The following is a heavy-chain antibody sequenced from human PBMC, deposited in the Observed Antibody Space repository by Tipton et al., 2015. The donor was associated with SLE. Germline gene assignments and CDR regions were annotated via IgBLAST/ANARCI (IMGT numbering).Heavy chain of an antibody. Sequence: SLRLSCAASGFTFSSYSMNWVRQAPGKGLEWVSSISSSSSYRYYADLEKGRFTISRDNAKNSLYLQMNGLRPEDTAVYYCAWSTRYDWELLRTLDIWGQGTMVTVSS. D-gene: IGHD1-26*01. CDR3: AWSTRYDWELLRTLDI. V-gene: IGHV3-21*04. J-gene: IGHJ3*02. CDR2: ISSSSSYR. CDR1: GFTFSSYS.